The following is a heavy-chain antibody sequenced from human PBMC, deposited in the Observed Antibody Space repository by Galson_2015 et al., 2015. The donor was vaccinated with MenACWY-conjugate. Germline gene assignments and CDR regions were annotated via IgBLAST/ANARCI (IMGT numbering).Heavy chain of an antibody. V-gene: IGHV4-61*01. CDR2: TYHSDST. Sequence: AILSRGCAVSGGSGSSDTYYGPRVRLAPGEGLERIGYTYHSDSTSYNPSLKCRVTISLDKSRNQFYLRVGSVTDAGAAVYYCAGGVHFYSQIIWGRGTMVTVSS. CDR1: GGSGSSDTYY. CDR3: AGGVHFYSQII. D-gene: IGHD2-21*02. J-gene: IGHJ4*03.